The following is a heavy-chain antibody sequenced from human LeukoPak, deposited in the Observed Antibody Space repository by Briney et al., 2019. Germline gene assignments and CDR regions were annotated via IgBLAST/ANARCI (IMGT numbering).Heavy chain of an antibody. CDR3: ARVLRYCSGGNCYSGGLGYMDV. J-gene: IGHJ6*03. V-gene: IGHV3-23*01. CDR2: ISNSDDST. Sequence: GGSLRLSCAASGFPFSSYAMSWVRQAPGKGLEWVSPISNSDDSTYYADSVKGRFTISRNNSENTLFLRMNSLRAEDTAVYYCARVLRYCSGGNCYSGGLGYMDVWGKGTTVTISS. D-gene: IGHD2-15*01. CDR1: GFPFSSYA.